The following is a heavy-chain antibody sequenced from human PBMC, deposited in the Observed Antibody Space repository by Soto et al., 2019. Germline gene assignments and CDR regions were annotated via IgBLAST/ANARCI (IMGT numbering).Heavy chain of an antibody. CDR3: ARGSNRTTDYYYYYYGMDV. V-gene: IGHV1-69*13. J-gene: IGHJ6*02. D-gene: IGHD1-1*01. CDR2: IIPIFGTA. Sequence: GASVKVSCKASGGTFSSYAISWVRQAPGQGLEWMGGIIPIFGTANYAQKFQGRVTITADESTSTAYMELSSLRSEDTAVYYCARGSNRTTDYYYYYYGMDVWGQGTTVTVSS. CDR1: GGTFSSYA.